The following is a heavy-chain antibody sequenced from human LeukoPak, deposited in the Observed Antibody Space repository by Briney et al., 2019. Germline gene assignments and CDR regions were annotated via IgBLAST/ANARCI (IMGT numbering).Heavy chain of an antibody. CDR1: GFTFDDYW. Sequence: GGSLRLSCGASGFTFDDYWMSWVRQAPGQGLEWVANINQDGSEKYYLDSAKGRFTISRDNAKNSLYLQMKSLRAEDTAVYYCASLYNYYYYMDVWGKGTTVTVSS. D-gene: IGHD2-2*02. CDR3: ASLYNYYYYMDV. V-gene: IGHV3-7*01. J-gene: IGHJ6*03. CDR2: INQDGSEK.